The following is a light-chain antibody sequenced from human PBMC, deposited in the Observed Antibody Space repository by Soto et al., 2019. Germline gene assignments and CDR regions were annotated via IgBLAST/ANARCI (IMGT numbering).Light chain of an antibody. CDR3: SSYAGIHNLVV. V-gene: IGLV2-8*01. CDR2: DVN. CDR1: SSDIGAYNF. Sequence: QSALTQPPSASGSPGQSVTISCTGTSSDIGAYNFVSWYQQHPHKAPRLLIYDVNKRPSGVPDRFSGSKSGNTASLTVSGLQAEDEADYHCSSYAGIHNLVVFGGGTKLTVL. J-gene: IGLJ2*01.